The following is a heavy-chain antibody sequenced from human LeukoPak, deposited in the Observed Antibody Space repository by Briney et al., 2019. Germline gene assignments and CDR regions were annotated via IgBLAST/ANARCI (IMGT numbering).Heavy chain of an antibody. V-gene: IGHV1-18*01. CDR2: ISAYSGNT. CDR3: ARAYGGNPFDY. Sequence: ASVKVSCKASGYTFTSYGINWVRQAPGQGLEWMGWISAYSGNTNYAQKVQGRVTMTTDTSTSTAYMELRSLRSDDTAVYYCARAYGGNPFDYWGQGALVTVSS. CDR1: GYTFTSYG. D-gene: IGHD4-23*01. J-gene: IGHJ4*02.